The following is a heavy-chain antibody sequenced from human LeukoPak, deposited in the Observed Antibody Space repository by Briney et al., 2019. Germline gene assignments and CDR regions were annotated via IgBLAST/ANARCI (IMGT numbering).Heavy chain of an antibody. Sequence: GGTLSLSCAASGFTFSTYGISWVRQAPGKGLEWVSYISSSSSTIYYADSVKGRFTISRDNAKNSLYLQMNSLRAEDTAVYYCARATNWNYETYSDYWGQGTLVTVSS. CDR1: GFTFSTYG. J-gene: IGHJ4*02. CDR2: ISSSSSTI. CDR3: ARATNWNYETYSDY. V-gene: IGHV3-48*01. D-gene: IGHD1-7*01.